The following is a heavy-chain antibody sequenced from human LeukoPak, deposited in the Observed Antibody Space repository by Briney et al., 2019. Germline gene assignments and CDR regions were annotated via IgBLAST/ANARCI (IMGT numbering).Heavy chain of an antibody. Sequence: ASVKVSCKASGYTFTSYGISWVRQAPGQGLEWMGWISAYNGNTNYAQKLQGRVTMTTDTSTSTAYMELRSLRSDDTAVYYCAREAPERFWSGYYSSVPCWFDPWGQGTLVTVSS. V-gene: IGHV1-18*01. CDR2: ISAYNGNT. J-gene: IGHJ5*02. CDR1: GYTFTSYG. D-gene: IGHD3-3*01. CDR3: AREAPERFWSGYYSSVPCWFDP.